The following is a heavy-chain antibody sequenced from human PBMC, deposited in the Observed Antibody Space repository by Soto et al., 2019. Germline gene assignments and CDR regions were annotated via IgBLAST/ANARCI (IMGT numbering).Heavy chain of an antibody. Sequence: ASVKVSCKASGYTFTSYAMHWVRQAPGQRLEWMGWINAGNGNTKYSQKFQGRVTITRDTSASTAYMELSSLRSEDTAVYYCARENVNIVATTNGDTQNWGQGTLVTVS. CDR1: GYTFTSYA. V-gene: IGHV1-3*01. J-gene: IGHJ4*02. CDR3: ARENVNIVATTNGDTQN. CDR2: INAGNGNT. D-gene: IGHD5-12*01.